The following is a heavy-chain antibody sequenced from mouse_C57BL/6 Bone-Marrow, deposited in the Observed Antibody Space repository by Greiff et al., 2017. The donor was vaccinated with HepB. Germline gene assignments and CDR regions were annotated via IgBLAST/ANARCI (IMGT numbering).Heavy chain of an antibody. CDR1: GYTFTDYN. D-gene: IGHD1-1*01. CDR3: ARITTVVAQWYFDV. V-gene: IGHV1-18*01. CDR2: INPNNGGT. J-gene: IGHJ1*03. Sequence: EVMLVESGPELVKPGASVKIPCKASGYTFTDYNMDWVKQSHGKSLEWIGDINPNNGGTIYNQKFKGKATLTVDKSSSTAYMELRSLTSEDTAVYYCARITTVVAQWYFDVWGTGTTVTVSS.